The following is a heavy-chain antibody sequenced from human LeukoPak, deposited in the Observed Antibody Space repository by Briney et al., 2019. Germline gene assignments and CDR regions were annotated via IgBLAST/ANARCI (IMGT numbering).Heavy chain of an antibody. Sequence: ASVKVSCKASGYTFTGYYMHWVRQAPGQGLEWMGRINPNSGGTNYAQKFQGWVTMTRDTSISTAYMELSRLRSDDTAVYYCARGSCSGGSCFSEPIGYWGQGTLVTVSS. CDR2: INPNSGGT. CDR3: ARGSCSGGSCFSEPIGY. CDR1: GYTFTGYY. J-gene: IGHJ4*02. D-gene: IGHD2-15*01. V-gene: IGHV1-2*04.